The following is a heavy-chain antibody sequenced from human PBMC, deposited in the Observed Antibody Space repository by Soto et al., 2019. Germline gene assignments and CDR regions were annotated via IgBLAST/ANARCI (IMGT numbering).Heavy chain of an antibody. V-gene: IGHV3-30-3*01. Sequence: QVQLVECGGGVVQPGRSLRHSCAASGFTFSSYAMHWVRQAPGKGLEWVAVISYDGSNKYYADSVKGRFTISRDNSKNTLYLQMNSLRAEDTAVYYCARDCYDFWSGYCYYYGMDVWGQGTTVTVSS. J-gene: IGHJ6*02. D-gene: IGHD3-3*01. CDR1: GFTFSSYA. CDR3: ARDCYDFWSGYCYYYGMDV. CDR2: ISYDGSNK.